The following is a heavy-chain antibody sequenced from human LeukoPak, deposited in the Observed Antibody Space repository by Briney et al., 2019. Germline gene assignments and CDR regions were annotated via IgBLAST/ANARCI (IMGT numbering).Heavy chain of an antibody. J-gene: IGHJ4*02. V-gene: IGHV3-23*01. CDR3: ARRIAAAGRTFDY. CDR1: GFAFSSFA. Sequence: PGGSLRLSCAASGFAFSSFAMSWVRQAPGEGLEWVSAISAGGSITYYADSVKGRFTISRDNSENTLYLQMNSLRAEDTAVYYCARRIAAAGRTFDYWGQGTLVTVSS. D-gene: IGHD6-25*01. CDR2: ISAGGSIT.